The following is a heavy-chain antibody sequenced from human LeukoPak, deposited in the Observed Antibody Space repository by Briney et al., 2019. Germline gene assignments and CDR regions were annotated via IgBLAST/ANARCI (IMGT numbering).Heavy chain of an antibody. CDR3: ARDAPPSSFDI. V-gene: IGHV4-59*01. CDR1: GGSISSYY. CDR2: IYYSGST. Sequence: SETLSLTCTVSGGSISSYYWSWLRQPPGKGLEWIGYIYYSGSTNYNPSLKSRVIISVDTSKNQFSLKLTSVTAADTAVYYCARDAPPSSFDIWGQGTMVTVSS. J-gene: IGHJ3*02.